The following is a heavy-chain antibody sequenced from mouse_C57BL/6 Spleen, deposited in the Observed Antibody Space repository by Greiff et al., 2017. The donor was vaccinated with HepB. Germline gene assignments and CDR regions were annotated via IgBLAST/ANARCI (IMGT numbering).Heavy chain of an antibody. Sequence: EVKLQQSGAELVKPGASVKLSCTASGFNIKDYYMHWVKQRTEQGLEWIGRIDPEDGETKYAPKFQGKATITADTSSNTAYLQLSSLTSEDTAVYYCATLHYYGSSGAYWGQGTLVTVSA. CDR3: ATLHYYGSSGAY. V-gene: IGHV14-2*01. CDR1: GFNIKDYY. CDR2: IDPEDGET. D-gene: IGHD1-1*01. J-gene: IGHJ3*01.